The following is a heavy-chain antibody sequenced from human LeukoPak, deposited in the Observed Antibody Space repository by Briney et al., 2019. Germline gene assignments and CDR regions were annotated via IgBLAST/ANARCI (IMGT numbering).Heavy chain of an antibody. CDR2: IYNGGII. J-gene: IGHJ5*02. V-gene: IGHV4-4*07. Sequence: PSETLSLTCTVSGDSISRYYWSWIRQPAGKGLGWIGRIYNGGIITYNPSLKSRVTMSIDTSNNQFSLRLRFVTAADTAVYYCARDSGTTGEVKFDPWGQGTLVTVSS. CDR1: GDSISRYY. CDR3: ARDSGTTGEVKFDP. D-gene: IGHD3-10*01.